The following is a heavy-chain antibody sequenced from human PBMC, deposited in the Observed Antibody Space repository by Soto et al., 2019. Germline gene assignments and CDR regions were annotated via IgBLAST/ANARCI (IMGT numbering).Heavy chain of an antibody. D-gene: IGHD2-15*01. CDR3: AKADSSEDIGGYYFDY. CDR1: GFTFSSYA. J-gene: IGHJ4*02. Sequence: GGSLRLSCAASGFTFSSYAMSWVRQAPGKGLEWVSAISGSGGSTYYADSVKGRFTISRDNSKNTLYLQMNGLRAEDTAVYYCAKADSSEDIGGYYFDYWGQGTLVTVSS. CDR2: ISGSGGST. V-gene: IGHV3-23*01.